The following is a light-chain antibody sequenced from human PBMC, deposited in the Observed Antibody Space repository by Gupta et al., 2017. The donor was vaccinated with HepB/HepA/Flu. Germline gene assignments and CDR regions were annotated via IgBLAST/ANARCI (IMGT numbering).Light chain of an antibody. CDR3: QSYDSSNHGV. J-gene: IGLJ2*01. CDR1: SGSIASNY. V-gene: IGLV6-57*03. CDR2: EDN. Sequence: NFMLTQPHSVSESPGKTVTISCTRSSGSIASNYVQWYQQRPGSAPTTVIYEDNQRPSGVPYRFSGSIDSSSNSASLTISGLKTEDEADYYCQSYDSSNHGVFGGGTKLTVL.